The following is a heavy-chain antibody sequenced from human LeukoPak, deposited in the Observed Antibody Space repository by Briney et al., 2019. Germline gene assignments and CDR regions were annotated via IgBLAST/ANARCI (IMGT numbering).Heavy chain of an antibody. V-gene: IGHV3-74*01. Sequence: GGSLRLSCAASGFTFSSYWMHWVRQAPGKGLVWVSGINNDGSSTKYADSVKGRFTISRDNAKNTLYLQTSSLRADDTAVYYCARGQGHGFDIWGQGTMVTVSS. CDR1: GFTFSSYW. J-gene: IGHJ3*02. CDR2: INNDGSST. CDR3: ARGQGHGFDI.